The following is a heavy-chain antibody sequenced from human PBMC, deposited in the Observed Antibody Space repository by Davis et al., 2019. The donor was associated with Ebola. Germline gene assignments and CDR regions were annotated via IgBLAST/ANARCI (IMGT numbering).Heavy chain of an antibody. CDR3: AREDIVSIHGWLDP. D-gene: IGHD2-15*01. J-gene: IGHJ5*02. CDR2: INPENGGT. V-gene: IGHV1-2*02. Sequence: AASVKVSCKASGYTFSGYYMHWVRQAPGQGLEWVGWINPENGGTNFAQKFQGRVTMTGDTSISTAHMELTSLTSDDTAIYYCAREDIVSIHGWLDPWGQGTLVTVSS. CDR1: GYTFSGYY.